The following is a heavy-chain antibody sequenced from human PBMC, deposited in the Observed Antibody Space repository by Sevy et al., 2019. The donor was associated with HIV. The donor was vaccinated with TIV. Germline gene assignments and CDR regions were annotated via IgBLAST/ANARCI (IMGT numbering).Heavy chain of an antibody. Sequence: ASVKVSCKVSRYTLTQLSMHWVRQVPGKGLEWMGSFDPEDDETIYAQKFQGRLTMTEDTSTDTAYMELSSLGSDDSAIYYCARDRDVTFGGGDALDIWGQGTMVTVSS. CDR3: ARDRDVTFGGGDALDI. D-gene: IGHD3-16*01. V-gene: IGHV1-24*01. J-gene: IGHJ3*02. CDR2: FDPEDDET. CDR1: RYTLTQLS.